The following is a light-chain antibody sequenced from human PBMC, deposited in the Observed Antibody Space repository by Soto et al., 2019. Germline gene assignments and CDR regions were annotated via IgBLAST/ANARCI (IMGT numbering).Light chain of an antibody. J-gene: IGLJ1*01. CDR2: DVS. CDR1: SSDVGAFDY. Sequence: HSALTQPASVSGSPGQSITISCTGSSSDVGAFDYVCWHQQHPGKAPKLLIFDVSSRPSGVSSRFSASKSGNTASLTISGLQAEEEADYYCSSYTTSITPVFGTGTKLTVL. CDR3: SSYTTSITPV. V-gene: IGLV2-14*03.